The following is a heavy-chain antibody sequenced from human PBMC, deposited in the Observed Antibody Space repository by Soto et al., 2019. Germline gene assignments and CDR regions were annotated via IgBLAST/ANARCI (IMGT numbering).Heavy chain of an antibody. CDR3: AREYYDFWSGSHGEFDY. V-gene: IGHV3-48*03. CDR2: ISSGGRHI. J-gene: IGHJ4*02. Sequence: QPGGSLRLSCAASGFTLSSYAMNWVRQAPGKGLEWLSYISSGGRHIFYADSVKGRFTMSRDNAKSSLYLQMDSLRAEDTAVYYCAREYYDFWSGSHGEFDYWGQGTPVTVSS. D-gene: IGHD3-3*01. CDR1: GFTLSSYA.